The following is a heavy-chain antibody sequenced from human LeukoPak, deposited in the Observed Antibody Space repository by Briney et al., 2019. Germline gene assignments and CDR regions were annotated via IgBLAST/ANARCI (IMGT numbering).Heavy chain of an antibody. CDR2: IYPGDSDT. V-gene: IGHV5-51*01. CDR1: GYSFTSYW. D-gene: IGHD3-10*01. CDR3: ARGIYGSGSYGPMGIDY. Sequence: GESLKISRKGSGYSFTSYWIGWVRQMPGKGLEWMGIIYPGDSDTRYSPSFQGQVTISADKSISTAYLQWSSLKASDTAMYYCARGIYGSGSYGPMGIDYWGQGTLVTVSS. J-gene: IGHJ4*02.